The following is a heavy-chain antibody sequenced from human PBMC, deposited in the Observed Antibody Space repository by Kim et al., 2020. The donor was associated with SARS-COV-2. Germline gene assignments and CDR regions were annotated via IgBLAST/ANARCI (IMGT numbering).Heavy chain of an antibody. D-gene: IGHD1-1*01. V-gene: IGHV1-3*01. CDR3: ARDGTTRNGGYYFDY. Sequence: QKFPGRVTITRDTYASTAFMELSSLTSEDTAIYYCARDGTTRNGGYYFDYWGQGALVTVSS. J-gene: IGHJ4*01.